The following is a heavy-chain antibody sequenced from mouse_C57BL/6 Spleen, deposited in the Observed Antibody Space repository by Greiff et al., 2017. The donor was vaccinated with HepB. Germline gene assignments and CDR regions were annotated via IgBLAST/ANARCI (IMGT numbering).Heavy chain of an antibody. J-gene: IGHJ4*01. D-gene: IGHD1-1*01. CDR3: TRDSYYYGSSYYYAMDY. V-gene: IGHV1-18*01. Sequence: VQLQQSGPELVKPGASVKIPCKASGYTFTDYNMDWVKQSHGKSLEWIGDINPNNGGTIYNQKFKGKATLTVDKSSSTAYMELRSLTSEDTAVYYCTRDSYYYGSSYYYAMDYWGQGTSVTVSS. CDR2: INPNNGGT. CDR1: GYTFTDYN.